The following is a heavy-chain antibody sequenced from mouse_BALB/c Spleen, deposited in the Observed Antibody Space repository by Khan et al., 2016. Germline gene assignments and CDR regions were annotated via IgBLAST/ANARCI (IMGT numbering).Heavy chain of an antibody. J-gene: IGHJ3*01. CDR3: ARSIHYYGYVTC. CDR1: GFTFSDYY. Sequence: EVELVESGGGLVQPGGSLKLSCATSGFTFSDYYMYWVRQTPEKRLEWVAYISNGGGSTYYPDTVKGRFTISSDNAKNTLDLQMSRLKSEDTAMYYCARSIHYYGYVTCWGQGTLVTVSA. V-gene: IGHV5-12*02. CDR2: ISNGGGST. D-gene: IGHD1-2*01.